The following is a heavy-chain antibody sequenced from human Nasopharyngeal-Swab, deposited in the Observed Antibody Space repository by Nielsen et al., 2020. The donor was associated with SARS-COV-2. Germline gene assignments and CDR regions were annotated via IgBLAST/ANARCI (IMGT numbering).Heavy chain of an antibody. D-gene: IGHD6-13*01. J-gene: IGHJ4*02. CDR2: INPNTGGT. V-gene: IGHV1-2*06. CDR1: GYTFTAYY. CDR3: ARKLQLVRPFDH. Sequence: ASVKVSCKTSGYTFTAYYIHWVRQAPGQGLEWMGRINPNTGGTNYAQNFQGRVTMTRDTSLSTAYMELSSLRSDDTAIYYCARKLQLVRPFDHWGQGTLVTVSS.